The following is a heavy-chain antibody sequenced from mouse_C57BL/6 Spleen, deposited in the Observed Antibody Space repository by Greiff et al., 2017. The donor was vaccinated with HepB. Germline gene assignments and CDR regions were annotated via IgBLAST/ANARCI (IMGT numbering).Heavy chain of an antibody. V-gene: IGHV5-9*01. CDR2: ISGGGGNT. CDR3: ARHEKSYGSSPFAY. Sequence: EVQGVESGGGLVKPGGSLKLSCAASGFTFSSYTMSWVRQTPEKRLEWVATISGGGGNTYYPDSVKGRFTISRDNAKNTLYLQMSSLRSEDTALYYCARHEKSYGSSPFAYWGQGTLVTVSA. J-gene: IGHJ3*01. CDR1: GFTFSSYT. D-gene: IGHD1-1*01.